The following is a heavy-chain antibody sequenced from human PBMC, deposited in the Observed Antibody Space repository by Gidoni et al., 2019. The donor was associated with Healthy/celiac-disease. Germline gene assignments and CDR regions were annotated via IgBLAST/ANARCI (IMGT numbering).Heavy chain of an antibody. J-gene: IGHJ4*02. CDR2: IIPILGIA. D-gene: IGHD1-26*01. V-gene: IGHV1-69*04. Sequence: QVQLVQSGAAVKKPGSSVKVSCKASGGTFSSYAISWVRQAPGQGLEWMGRIIPILGIANYAQKFQGRVTITADKSTSTAYMELSSLRSEDTAVYYCARDQDSGYFDYWGQGTLVTVSS. CDR3: ARDQDSGYFDY. CDR1: GGTFSSYA.